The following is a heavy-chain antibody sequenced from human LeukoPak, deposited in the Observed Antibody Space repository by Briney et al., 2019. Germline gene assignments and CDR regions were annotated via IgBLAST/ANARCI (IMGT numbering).Heavy chain of an antibody. V-gene: IGHV1-18*01. CDR2: ISAYNGNT. J-gene: IGHJ4*02. CDR1: GYTFTSYG. D-gene: IGHD6-19*01. CDR3: ARDRQRHSSGWYYY. Sequence: GASVKVSCKASGYTFTSYGISWVRQAPGQGLEWMGWISAYNGNTNYAQKLQGRVTMTTDTSTSTAYMELRSLRSDDTAVYYCARDRQRHSSGWYYYWGQGTLVTVSS.